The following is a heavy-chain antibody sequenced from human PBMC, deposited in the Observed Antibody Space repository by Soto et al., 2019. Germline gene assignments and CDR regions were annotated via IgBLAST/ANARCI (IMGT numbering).Heavy chain of an antibody. D-gene: IGHD6-19*01. J-gene: IGHJ4*02. CDR1: GGSISSYY. CDR3: ARSSGWFPFDY. Sequence: QVQLQESGPGLVKPSETLTLTCTVSGGSISSYYWSWIRQTPGQGLEWIGYISYSGSTYYNPSLKSRVTISVDTSNNQFSLKLSSVTAADTAGYYGARSSGWFPFDYWGQGTLVTVSS. V-gene: IGHV4-59*01. CDR2: ISYSGST.